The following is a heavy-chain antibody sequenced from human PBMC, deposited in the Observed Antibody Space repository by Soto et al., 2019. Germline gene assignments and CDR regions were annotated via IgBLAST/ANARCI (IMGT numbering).Heavy chain of an antibody. CDR3: ATLNSFGSDY. CDR1: GFSFSSFW. V-gene: IGHV3-74*03. D-gene: IGHD5-18*01. CDR2: IYTDGSGP. J-gene: IGHJ4*02. Sequence: GGSLRLSCAASGFSFSSFWMHWVRQAPGKGLEWVSRIYTDGSGPMYADSVKGRFTISRDNAKSTLYLQMNSLRAEDTAEYYCATLNSFGSDYWGQGTLVTVSS.